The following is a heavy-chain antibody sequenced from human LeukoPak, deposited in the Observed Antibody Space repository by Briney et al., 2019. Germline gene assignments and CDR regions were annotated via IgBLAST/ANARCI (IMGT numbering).Heavy chain of an antibody. CDR3: ARGDGYNIDY. V-gene: IGHV4-61*02. CDR2: TYTSGST. J-gene: IGHJ4*02. Sequence: SETLPLTCTVSGGSISSGSYYWSWIRQPAGKGLEWIGRTYTSGSTNYNPSLKSRVTISVDTSKNQFSLKLSSVTAADTAVYYCARGDGYNIDYWGQGTLVTVSS. D-gene: IGHD5-24*01. CDR1: GGSISSGSYY.